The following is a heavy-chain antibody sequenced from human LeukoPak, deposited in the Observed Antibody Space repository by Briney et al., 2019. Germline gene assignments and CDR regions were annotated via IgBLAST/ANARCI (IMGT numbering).Heavy chain of an antibody. Sequence: GGSLRLFRTPSGFTFDDYGMAWVRQAPGEGLEWVSGINWHGVATCYADSVKGQFTISRDNAKNSLYLQMNSLRDEDSALYYCARDQGIFDYWGQGTLVTVSS. CDR3: ARDQGIFDY. CDR1: GFTFDDYG. CDR2: INWHGVAT. J-gene: IGHJ4*02. V-gene: IGHV3-20*04.